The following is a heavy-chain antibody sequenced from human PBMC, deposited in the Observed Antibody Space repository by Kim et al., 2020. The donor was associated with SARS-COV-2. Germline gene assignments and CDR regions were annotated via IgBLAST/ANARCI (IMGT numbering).Heavy chain of an antibody. CDR1: GYTFYTYA. CDR2: INGGNGYT. Sequence: ASVKVSCKASGYTFYTYAMHWVRQAPGQRLEWMGWINGGNGYTEYSQKFQGRVTITKDTSAQTAYMELRCLRSEDTALYYCARDHRNNSGYYSFDYWGRGTLVTVSS. D-gene: IGHD3-22*01. CDR3: ARDHRNNSGYYSFDY. J-gene: IGHJ4*02. V-gene: IGHV1-3*01.